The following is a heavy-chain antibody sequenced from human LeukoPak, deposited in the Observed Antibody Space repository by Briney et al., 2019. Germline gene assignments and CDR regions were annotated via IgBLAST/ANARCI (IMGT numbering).Heavy chain of an antibody. CDR2: ITTSSSTI. V-gene: IGHV3-48*02. J-gene: IGHJ4*02. CDR1: GFTFSSYS. D-gene: IGHD5-24*01. CDR3: ARSFSGSREY. Sequence: PGGSLRLSCAASGFTFSSYSMSWVRQAPGKGLEWVSYITTSSSTIYYADSVKGRFTISRDNAKNSLYLQMNSLRDEDTAVYYCARSFSGSREYWGQGTRVTVSS.